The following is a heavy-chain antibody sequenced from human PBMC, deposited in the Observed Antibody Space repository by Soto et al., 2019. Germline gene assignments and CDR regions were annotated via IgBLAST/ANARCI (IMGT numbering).Heavy chain of an antibody. J-gene: IGHJ4*02. D-gene: IGHD4-17*01. CDR1: GFTFSRSA. V-gene: IGHV3-30-3*01. CDR2: ISYDGNDK. Sequence: QVQLVESGGGVVHPGRSLRLSCAASGFTFSRSALHWVRQAPGKGLEWVAVISYDGNDKFYADSVKGRFTISRDNSKSRVYLEVNSLRGEDTAVYYCARERHGESFTDFWGQGTLVTVSS. CDR3: ARERHGESFTDF.